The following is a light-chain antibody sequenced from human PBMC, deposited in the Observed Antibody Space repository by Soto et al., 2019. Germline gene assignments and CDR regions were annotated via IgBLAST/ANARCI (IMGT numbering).Light chain of an antibody. CDR3: SSYTSASALAI. Sequence: QSALTQPASVSGSPGQTITISCAGTKFDIGRYNYVSWYRQHPGEAPKLIIFEVNNRPSGISNRFSGSKSGNTASLTISGLQVEDEAHYFCSSYTSASALAIFGGGTKLT. V-gene: IGLV2-14*01. CDR1: KFDIGRYNY. CDR2: EVN. J-gene: IGLJ2*01.